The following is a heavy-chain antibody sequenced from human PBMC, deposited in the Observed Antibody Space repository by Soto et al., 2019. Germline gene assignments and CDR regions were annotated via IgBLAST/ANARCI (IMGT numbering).Heavy chain of an antibody. J-gene: IGHJ4*02. CDR3: ARGEGMTTVTTYPY. Sequence: GGSLRLSCAASGFTFSSYSMNWVRQAPGKGLEWVSSISSSSYIYYADSVKGRFTISRDNAKNSLYLQMNSLRAEDTAVYYCARGEGMTTVTTYPYWGQGTLVTVSS. V-gene: IGHV3-21*01. D-gene: IGHD4-17*01. CDR1: GFTFSSYS. CDR2: ISSSSYI.